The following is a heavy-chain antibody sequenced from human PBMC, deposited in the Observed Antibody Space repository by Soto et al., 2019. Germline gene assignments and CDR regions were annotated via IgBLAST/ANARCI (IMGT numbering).Heavy chain of an antibody. V-gene: IGHV3-23*01. CDR3: AKSSAVTTKY. D-gene: IGHD4-17*01. CDR1: GFTFSSYV. CDR2: ITGSGGST. Sequence: VGSLRLSCAASGFTFSSYVMNSVRQAPGKGLEWVSGITGSGGSTYYADSVKGRFTISRDNSKNTLYLQMNSLRAEDTAVYYCAKSSAVTTKYWGQGTLVTVSS. J-gene: IGHJ4*02.